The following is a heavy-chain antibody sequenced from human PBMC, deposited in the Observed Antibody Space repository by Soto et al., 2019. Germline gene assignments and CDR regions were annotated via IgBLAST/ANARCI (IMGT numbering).Heavy chain of an antibody. D-gene: IGHD3-22*01. V-gene: IGHV3-23*01. Sequence: PGGSLRLSCAASGFTFSSYAMSWVRQAPGKGLECVSAISGSGGSTYYADSVKGRFTISRDNSKNTLYLQMNSLRAEDTAVYYCAKTTNYYESSGYSYWGPGTLVTVSP. CDR1: GFTFSSYA. CDR2: ISGSGGST. J-gene: IGHJ4*02. CDR3: AKTTNYYESSGYSY.